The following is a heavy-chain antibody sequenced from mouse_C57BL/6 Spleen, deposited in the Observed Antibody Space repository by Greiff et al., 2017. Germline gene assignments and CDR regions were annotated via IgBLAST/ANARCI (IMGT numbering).Heavy chain of an antibody. CDR1: GYTFTSYW. Sequence: QVQLQQPGAELVRPGSSVKLSCKASGYTFTSYWMHWVKQRPIQGLEWIGNIDPSDSETHYNQKFKDKATLTVDKSSSTAYMQLSSLTSEDSAVYYCASGGLRYYFDYWGQGTTLTVSS. D-gene: IGHD1-1*01. J-gene: IGHJ2*01. CDR2: IDPSDSET. CDR3: ASGGLRYYFDY. V-gene: IGHV1-52*01.